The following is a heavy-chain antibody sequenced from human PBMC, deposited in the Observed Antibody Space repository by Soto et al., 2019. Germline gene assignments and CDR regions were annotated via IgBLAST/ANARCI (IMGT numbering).Heavy chain of an antibody. J-gene: IGHJ4*02. CDR1: GFTFSSYG. CDR2: IWYDGSNK. D-gene: IGHD6-13*01. CDR3: ARSHPRAAAYYFDY. V-gene: IGHV3-33*01. Sequence: QVQLVESGGGVVQPGRSLRLSCAASGFTFSSYGMHWVRQAPGKGLEWVAVIWYDGSNKYYADSVKGRFTISRDNSKNTLYLQMNRLRAEDTAVYYCARSHPRAAAYYFDYWGQGTLVTVSS.